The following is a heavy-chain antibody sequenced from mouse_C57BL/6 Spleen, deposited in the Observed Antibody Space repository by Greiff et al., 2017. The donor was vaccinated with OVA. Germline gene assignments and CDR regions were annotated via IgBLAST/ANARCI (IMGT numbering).Heavy chain of an antibody. Sequence: VQLQQPGAELVKPGASVKMSCKASGYTFTSYWITWVKQRPGQGLEWNGDIYPGSGSTNYNEKFKSKATLTVDTSSGTAYMQLSSLTSEDSAVYYCARGGTTVVAEDAMDYWGQGTSVTVSS. J-gene: IGHJ4*01. CDR2: IYPGSGST. V-gene: IGHV1-55*01. CDR1: GYTFTSYW. CDR3: ARGGTTVVAEDAMDY. D-gene: IGHD1-1*01.